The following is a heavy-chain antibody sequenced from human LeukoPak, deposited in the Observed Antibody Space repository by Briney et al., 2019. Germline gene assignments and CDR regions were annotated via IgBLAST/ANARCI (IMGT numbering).Heavy chain of an antibody. J-gene: IGHJ4*02. D-gene: IGHD1-26*01. CDR2: ISTSSSTI. CDR1: GFTFSSYT. Sequence: GGSLRLSCAASGFTFSSYTMNWVRQAPGKGLEWVSYISTSSSTIYYADSVKGRFTISRDNAKKSVYLQMNSLSVEDTALYYCATTSVSGTYYADNWGQGALVTVSS. V-gene: IGHV3-48*04. CDR3: ATTSVSGTYYADN.